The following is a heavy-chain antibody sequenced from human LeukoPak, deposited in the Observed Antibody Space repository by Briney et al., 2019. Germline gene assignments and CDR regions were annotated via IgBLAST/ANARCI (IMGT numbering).Heavy chain of an antibody. D-gene: IGHD4-23*01. CDR3: ARTRTTVAPYFDY. V-gene: IGHV3-48*02. CDR2: ISSSSSTI. J-gene: IGHJ4*02. CDR1: GFTFSTYS. Sequence: GGSLRLSCAASGFTFSTYSMNWVRQAPGKGLEWVSYISSSSSTIYYADSVKGRFTISRDNAKNSLYLQMNSLRDEDTAVYYCARTRTTVAPYFDYWGQGTLVTVSS.